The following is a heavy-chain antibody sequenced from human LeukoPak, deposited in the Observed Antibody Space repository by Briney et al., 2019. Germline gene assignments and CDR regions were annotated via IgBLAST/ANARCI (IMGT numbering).Heavy chain of an antibody. J-gene: IGHJ4*02. CDR1: GFSFSSYG. V-gene: IGHV3-33*06. CDR2: IWYDGSKE. CDR3: AKDRDTSMEIDY. Sequence: GESLRLSCAASGFSFSSYGMHWVRQAPGKGLEWVAVIWYDGSKEYYADSVKGRFTISRDNSKNTLYLQMNSLRAEDTAVYYCAKDRDTSMEIDYWGQGTLVTVSS. D-gene: IGHD5-18*01.